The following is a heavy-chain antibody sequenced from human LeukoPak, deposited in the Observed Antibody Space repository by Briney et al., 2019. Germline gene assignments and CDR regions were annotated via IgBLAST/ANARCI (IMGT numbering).Heavy chain of an antibody. J-gene: IGHJ3*02. CDR2: IYTSGST. V-gene: IGHV4-39*07. CDR1: GGSIRSCCYY. CDR3: ARDQNEGSSSTWAFDI. D-gene: IGHD6-6*01. Sequence: SETLSLTCTVSGGSIRSCCYYWGWIRQPPGKGLEWIGRIYTSGSTNYNPSLKSRVTMSVDTSKNQFSLKLSSVTAADTAVYYCARDQNEGSSSTWAFDIWGQGTMVTVSS.